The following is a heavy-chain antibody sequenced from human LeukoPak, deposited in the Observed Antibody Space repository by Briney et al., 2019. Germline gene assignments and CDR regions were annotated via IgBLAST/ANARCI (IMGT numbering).Heavy chain of an antibody. J-gene: IGHJ3*02. CDR1: GGSTSSYY. V-gene: IGHV4-59*05. CDR3: AREGSSYDSSTNDAFDI. Sequence: SETLSLTCTVSGGSTSSYYWSWIRQPPGKGLEWIGSIYYSGSTYYNPSLKSRVTISVDTSKNQFSLKLGSVTAADTAVYYCAREGSSYDSSTNDAFDIWGQGTMVTVSS. CDR2: IYYSGST. D-gene: IGHD3-22*01.